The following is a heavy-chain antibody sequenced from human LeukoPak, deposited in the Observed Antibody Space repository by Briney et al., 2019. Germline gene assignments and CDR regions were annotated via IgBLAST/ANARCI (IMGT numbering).Heavy chain of an antibody. V-gene: IGHV3-23*01. D-gene: IGHD6-13*01. J-gene: IGHJ5*02. CDR2: ITGSGGSK. CDR1: VFTFSIYP. CDR3: AKEGGSSTWYDGWFDP. Sequence: GGSLTLSCAPSVFTFSIYPMIWVRQAPGKGLEWVSGITGSGGSKYYADSVKGRFTISRDNSKNTLYLQMNTLRAEDTAVYYCAKEGGSSTWYDGWFDPWGQGTLVAVSS.